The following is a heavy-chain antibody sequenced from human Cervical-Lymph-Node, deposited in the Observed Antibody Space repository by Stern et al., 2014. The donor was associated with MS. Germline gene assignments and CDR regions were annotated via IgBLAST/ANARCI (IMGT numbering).Heavy chain of an antibody. J-gene: IGHJ4*02. CDR1: GDSISSYTHY. V-gene: IGHV4-39*01. CDR2: VYYSGAT. Sequence: QLQLQESGPGLVKPSETLSLTCAVSGDSISSYTHYWAWIRQPPGKGLEWIGRVYYSGATYYNPSLKRPVTLSVDTSKNHFSRGLTSVTAADTAVYYCAKHACTGAACPFDLWGQGTLVTVSS. D-gene: IGHD2-8*02. CDR3: AKHACTGAACPFDL.